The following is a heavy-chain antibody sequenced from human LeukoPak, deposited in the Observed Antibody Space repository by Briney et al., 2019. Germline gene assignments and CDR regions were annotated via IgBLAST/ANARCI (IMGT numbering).Heavy chain of an antibody. J-gene: IGHJ4*02. CDR2: ISSSGCVV. Sequence: GGSLRLSSAAPGFIFSCFEMKWGSQGPGKGWVWVSYISSSGCVVYYADSVKGRFTISRDNAKNSLYLQMNSLRAEDTAVYYCARAGQEWFGELGFDQWGQGTLVIVSS. CDR3: ARAGQEWFGELGFDQ. CDR1: GFIFSCFE. D-gene: IGHD3-10*01. V-gene: IGHV3-48*03.